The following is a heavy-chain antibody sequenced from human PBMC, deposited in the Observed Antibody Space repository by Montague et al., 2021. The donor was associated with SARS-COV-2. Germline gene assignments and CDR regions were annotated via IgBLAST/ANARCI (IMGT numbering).Heavy chain of an antibody. J-gene: IGHJ3*02. CDR2: ISGDDDVT. V-gene: IGHV3-23*01. CDR3: AKGGRHPQDPFDI. Sequence: SLRLSCAASGFTSSSYAMTWVRHTPGKGLEWVSSISGDDDVTYHADSVRGRFTISRDNSKNTLYMEMNDLRVEDTALYYCAKGGRHPQDPFDIWGQGTTVSVSA. CDR1: GFTSSSYA. D-gene: IGHD1-26*01.